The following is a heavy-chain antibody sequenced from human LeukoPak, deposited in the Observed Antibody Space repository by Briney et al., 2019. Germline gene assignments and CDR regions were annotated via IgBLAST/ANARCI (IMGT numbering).Heavy chain of an antibody. J-gene: IGHJ6*03. V-gene: IGHV1-8*02. CDR3: ARGLRQLVLGNYYYYMDV. CDR2: MNPNSGNT. CDR1: GGTFSSYD. D-gene: IGHD6-13*01. Sequence: ASVKVSCKASGGTFSSYDINWVRQATGQGLEWMGWMNPNSGNTGYAQKFQGRVTMTRNTSISTAYMELSSLRSEDTAVYYCARGLRQLVLGNYYYYMDVWGKGTTVTISS.